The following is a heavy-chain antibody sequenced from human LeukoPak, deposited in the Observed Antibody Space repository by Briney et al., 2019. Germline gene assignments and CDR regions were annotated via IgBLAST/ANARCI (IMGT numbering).Heavy chain of an antibody. D-gene: IGHD1-20*01. CDR2: IYYSGST. V-gene: IGHV4-59*08. J-gene: IGHJ4*02. CDR1: GGSISSYY. Sequence: SETLSLTCTVSGGSISSYYWSWIRQPPGKGLEWIGYIYYSGSTNYNPSLKSRVTISVDTSKNQFSLKLSSVTAADTAVYYRARLTITGRYFDYWGQGTLVTVSS. CDR3: ARLTITGRYFDY.